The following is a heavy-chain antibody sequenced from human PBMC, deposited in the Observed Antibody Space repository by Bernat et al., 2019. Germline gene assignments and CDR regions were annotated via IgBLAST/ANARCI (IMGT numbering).Heavy chain of an antibody. V-gene: IGHV1-2*04. D-gene: IGHD6-6*01. CDR3: ARSRQYSSSSGYYYGMDV. J-gene: IGHJ6*02. Sequence: QVQLVQPGAEVKKPGASVKVSCKASGYTFTGYYMHWVRQAPGQGLEWMGWINPNSGGTNYAQKFQGWVTMTRDTSISTAYMELSRLRSDDTAVYYCARSRQYSSSSGYYYGMDVWGQGTTVTVSS. CDR2: INPNSGGT. CDR1: GYTFTGYY.